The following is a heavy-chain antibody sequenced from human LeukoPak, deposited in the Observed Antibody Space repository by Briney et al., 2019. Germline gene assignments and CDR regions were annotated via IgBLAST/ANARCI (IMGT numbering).Heavy chain of an antibody. V-gene: IGHV4-39*07. CDR1: GGSINSSTSF. Sequence: PSETLSLTCTVSGGSINSSTSFWGWIRQAPGQGLEWIGSIYHSGSTYYNPSLKSRVTISIDASKNQFSLKLSSVTAADTAVYYCASPLAVAGSYFDYWGQGTLVTVSS. CDR3: ASPLAVAGSYFDY. D-gene: IGHD6-19*01. J-gene: IGHJ4*02. CDR2: IYHSGST.